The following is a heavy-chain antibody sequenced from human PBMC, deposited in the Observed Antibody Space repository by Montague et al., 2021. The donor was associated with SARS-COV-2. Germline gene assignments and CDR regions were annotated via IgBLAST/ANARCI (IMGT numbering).Heavy chain of an antibody. J-gene: IGHJ4*02. Sequence: SETLSLTCSVSDDSITSYYWSWIRQPPGKGLEWIGYIHYTGSTNYNASLKSRVTISKDTSKNQFSLRLNSVTAADTAVYYCARGNYLDYWGQGTLVIVSS. V-gene: IGHV4-59*01. CDR1: DDSITSYY. CDR3: ARGNYLDY. CDR2: IHYTGST.